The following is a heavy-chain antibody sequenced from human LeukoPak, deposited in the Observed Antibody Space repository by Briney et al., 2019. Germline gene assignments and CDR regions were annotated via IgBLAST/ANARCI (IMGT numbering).Heavy chain of an antibody. CDR3: ARDPGHYGSGSCFWFDP. D-gene: IGHD3-10*01. V-gene: IGHV3-23*01. Sequence: GGSLRLSCAASGFTFSSYEMNWVRQAPGKGLEWVSAISGSGGNTYYADSVKGRFTISRDNSKNTLYLQMNSLRAEDTAVYYCARDPGHYGSGSCFWFDPWGQGTLVTVSS. CDR2: ISGSGGNT. CDR1: GFTFSSYE. J-gene: IGHJ5*02.